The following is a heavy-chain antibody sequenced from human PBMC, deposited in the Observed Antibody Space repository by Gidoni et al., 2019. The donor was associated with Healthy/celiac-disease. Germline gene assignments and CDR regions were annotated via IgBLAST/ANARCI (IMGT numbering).Heavy chain of an antibody. CDR3: AKDRPQNWDIVVVVASY. J-gene: IGHJ4*02. V-gene: IGHV3-23*01. CDR1: GFTFSSYA. D-gene: IGHD2-15*01. CDR2: ISGSGGST. Sequence: EVQLLESGGGLVQPGGSLRLSCAASGFTFSSYAMSWVRQAPGKGLEWVSAISGSGGSTYYADSVKGRFTISRDNPKNTLYLQMNSLRAEDTAVYYCAKDRPQNWDIVVVVASYWGQGTLVTVSS.